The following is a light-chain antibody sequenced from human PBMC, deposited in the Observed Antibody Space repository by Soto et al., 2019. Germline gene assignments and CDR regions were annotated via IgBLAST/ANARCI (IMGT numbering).Light chain of an antibody. CDR2: GAS. V-gene: IGKV3-15*01. CDR3: QQYNTWPS. J-gene: IGKJ1*01. CDR1: QSVSSN. Sequence: EIVMTQSPATLSVSPGERATLSCRASQSVSSNLAWYQQKPGQAPRLLIYGASTRATGIPARFSGSGSGTEFTLTINSLQSEDFVVYYCQQYNTWPSFGQGTKVEIK.